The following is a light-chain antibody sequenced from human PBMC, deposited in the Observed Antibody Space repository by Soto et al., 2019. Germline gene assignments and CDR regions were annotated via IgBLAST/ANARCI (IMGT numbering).Light chain of an antibody. CDR2: WAS. J-gene: IGKJ1*01. Sequence: DIVMTQSPDSLAVSLGERATINRKSSQSVLYNSNNKNYLAWYQQRPGQPPKLLIYWASTRESGVPDRFTGSGSGTDFTLTISSLQAEDVAVYYCQQYYSNPRTFGQGTKVEIK. CDR1: QSVLYNSNNKNY. V-gene: IGKV4-1*01. CDR3: QQYYSNPRT.